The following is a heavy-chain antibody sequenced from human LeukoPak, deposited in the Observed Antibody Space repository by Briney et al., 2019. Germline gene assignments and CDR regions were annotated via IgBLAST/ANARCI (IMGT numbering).Heavy chain of an antibody. CDR2: ISNTGTT. Sequence: SETLSLTCTVSGAALRGFYWSWFRQPPGKGLDWIGHISNTGTTTYNPSLKSRVTISEYMSENQFSLSLSSVTAADTAVYYCARAIPGNPFDYWGQGTLVTVSS. CDR1: GAALRGFY. D-gene: IGHD1-20*01. J-gene: IGHJ4*02. CDR3: ARAIPGNPFDY. V-gene: IGHV4-59*01.